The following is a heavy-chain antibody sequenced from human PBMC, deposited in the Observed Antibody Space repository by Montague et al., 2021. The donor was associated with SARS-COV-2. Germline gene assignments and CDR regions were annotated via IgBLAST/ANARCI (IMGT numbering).Heavy chain of an antibody. Sequence: SETLSLTCTVSGGSISSSSYYWGWIRQPPGKGLEWIGSIYYSGSTYYNPSLKSRVTISVDTSTNQFSLKLSSVTAADTAVYYCATYYDILTGYYIDAFDIWGQGTMVTVSS. D-gene: IGHD3-9*01. CDR2: IYYSGST. J-gene: IGHJ3*02. CDR3: ATYYDILTGYYIDAFDI. V-gene: IGHV4-39*01. CDR1: GGSISSSSYY.